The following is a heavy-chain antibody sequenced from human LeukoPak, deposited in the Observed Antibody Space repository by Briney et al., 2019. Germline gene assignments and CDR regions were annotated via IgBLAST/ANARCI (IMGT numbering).Heavy chain of an antibody. Sequence: GGSRRLSCAASGFTVSINYMSWVRQAPGKGLEWVSVIHSGGSTYYADSVKGRFTISRDNSKNTLYLQMNSLRVEDTAVYYCARHYDIFPFDPWGQGTLVTVSS. CDR2: IHSGGST. CDR1: GFTVSINY. CDR3: ARHYDIFPFDP. D-gene: IGHD3-9*01. V-gene: IGHV3-53*01. J-gene: IGHJ5*02.